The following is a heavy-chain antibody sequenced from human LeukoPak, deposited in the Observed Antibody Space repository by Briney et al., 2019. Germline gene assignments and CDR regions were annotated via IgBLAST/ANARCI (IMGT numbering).Heavy chain of an antibody. J-gene: IGHJ6*03. CDR3: AVYYYGSGSQKRYYYYMDV. D-gene: IGHD3-10*01. Sequence: PGGSLGLSCAASGFTVSSNYMSWVRQAPGKGLECVSVIYSDGTTYYADSVKGRFSISRDKSKNTLYLQMNILRAEDTAVYYCAVYYYGSGSQKRYYYYMDVWGKGITVTVSS. V-gene: IGHV3-53*01. CDR2: IYSDGTT. CDR1: GFTVSSNY.